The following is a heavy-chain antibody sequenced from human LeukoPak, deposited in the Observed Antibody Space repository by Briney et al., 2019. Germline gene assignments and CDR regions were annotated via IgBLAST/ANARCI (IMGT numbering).Heavy chain of an antibody. V-gene: IGHV4-4*07. CDR3: ARDLGGYTYGYSFDY. CDR2: IYSSGYT. CDR1: GGSISSYY. J-gene: IGHJ4*02. Sequence: SETLSLTCTVSGGSISSYYWSWIRRPAGKGLEWIGRIYSSGYTNYNPSLKSRVTMSVDTSKNQFSLKLTSVTAADTAVYYCARDLGGYTYGYSFDYWGQGTLVTVSS. D-gene: IGHD5-18*01.